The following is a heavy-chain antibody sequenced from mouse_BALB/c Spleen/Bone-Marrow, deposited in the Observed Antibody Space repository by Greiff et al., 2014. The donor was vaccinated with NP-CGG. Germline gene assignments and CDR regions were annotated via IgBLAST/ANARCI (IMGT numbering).Heavy chain of an antibody. CDR1: GYAFTSYN. J-gene: IGHJ3*01. V-gene: IGHV1S135*01. CDR2: IDPYNGGT. Sequence: EVQLQQSGPELVKPGASVKVSCKASGYAFTSYNMYWVKQSHGKSLEWIGHIDPYNGGTSYNQKSKGKATLTVDKSSSTAYMNLNSLTSEDSAVYYCARENYGSSPAYWGQGTLVTVSA. D-gene: IGHD1-1*01. CDR3: ARENYGSSPAY.